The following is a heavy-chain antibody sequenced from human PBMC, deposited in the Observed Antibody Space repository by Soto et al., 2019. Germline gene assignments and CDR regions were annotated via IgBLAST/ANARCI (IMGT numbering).Heavy chain of an antibody. CDR3: ARLWPFDF. CDR2: INHSGSS. CDR1: GGSLRGYY. V-gene: IGHV4-34*01. J-gene: IGHJ4*02. Sequence: TSETLSLTCAVYGGSLRGYYWSWVRQPPGKGLEWIGEINHSGSSNYNTSLESRLTISIDTSKNQFSLKLTSVTAADTAVYYCARLWPFDFWGQGALVTVSS.